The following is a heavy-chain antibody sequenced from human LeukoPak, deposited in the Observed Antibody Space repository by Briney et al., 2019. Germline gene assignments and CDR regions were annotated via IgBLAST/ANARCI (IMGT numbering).Heavy chain of an antibody. CDR3: AKGLAAAVYWYFDL. J-gene: IGHJ2*01. CDR1: GFTFDDYA. V-gene: IGHV3-9*01. Sequence: GGSLRLSCAASGFTFDDYAMHWVRQAPGKGLEWVSGISWNSGSIGYADSVKGRFTISRDNAKNSLYLQMNSLRAEDTALYYCAKGLAAAVYWYFDLWGRGTLVTVSS. CDR2: ISWNSGSI. D-gene: IGHD6-13*01.